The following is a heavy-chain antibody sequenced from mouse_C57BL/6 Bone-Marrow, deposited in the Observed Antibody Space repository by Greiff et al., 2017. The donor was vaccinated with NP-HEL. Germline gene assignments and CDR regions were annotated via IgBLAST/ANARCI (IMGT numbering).Heavy chain of an antibody. CDR2: IRSKSNNYAT. CDR3: VRQGAIYYDYDGGAWFAY. D-gene: IGHD2-4*01. V-gene: IGHV10-1*01. J-gene: IGHJ3*01. CDR1: GFSFNTYA. Sequence: EVHLVESGGGLVQPKGSLKLSCAASGFSFNTYAMNWVRQAPGKGLEWVARIRSKSNNYATYYADSVKDRFTISRDDSESMLYLQMNNLKTEDTAMYYCVRQGAIYYDYDGGAWFAYWGQGTLVTVSA.